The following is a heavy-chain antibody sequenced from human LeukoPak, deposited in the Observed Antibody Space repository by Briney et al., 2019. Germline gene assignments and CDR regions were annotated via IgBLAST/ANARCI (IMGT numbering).Heavy chain of an antibody. J-gene: IGHJ4*02. CDR3: ARDLSGVLGY. CDR1: GGSVSSSTYY. CDR2: TYYRSKWYN. Sequence: PSETLSRTCTVSGGSVSSSTYYWNWIRQSPSRGLEWLGRTYYRSKWYNDYAVSVKSRITINPDTSKNQFSLQLNSVTPEDTAVYSCARDLSGVLGYWGQGTLVTVSS. V-gene: IGHV6-1*01. D-gene: IGHD1-26*01.